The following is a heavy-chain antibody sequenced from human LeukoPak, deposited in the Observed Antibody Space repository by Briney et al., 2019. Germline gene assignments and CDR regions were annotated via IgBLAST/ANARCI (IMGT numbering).Heavy chain of an antibody. J-gene: IGHJ4*02. D-gene: IGHD3-10*01. CDR3: ARGFGRTIYGEFDY. Sequence: ASVKVSCKGSGYTFSGYYMHWVRQAPGQGLEWIGWINPKSGDTKYAQKFQGRVTMTRDTSISTAYMELSWLRSDDTAVYYCARGFGRTIYGEFDYWGQGTLVTVSS. CDR2: INPKSGDT. CDR1: GYTFSGYY. V-gene: IGHV1-2*02.